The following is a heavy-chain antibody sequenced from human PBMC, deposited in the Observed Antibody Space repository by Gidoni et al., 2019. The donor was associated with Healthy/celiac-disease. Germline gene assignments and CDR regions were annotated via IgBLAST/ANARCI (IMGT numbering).Heavy chain of an antibody. CDR1: GYTFTSYY. Sequence: KKPGASVKVSCKASGYTFTSYYMHWVRQAPGQGLEWMGIINPSGGSTSYAQKFQGRVTMTRDTSTSTVYMELSSLRSEDTAVYYCARDKAVTYYYYYYYMDVWGKGTTVTVSS. CDR3: ARDKAVTYYYYYYYMDV. CDR2: INPSGGST. J-gene: IGHJ6*03. V-gene: IGHV1-46*01. D-gene: IGHD4-17*01.